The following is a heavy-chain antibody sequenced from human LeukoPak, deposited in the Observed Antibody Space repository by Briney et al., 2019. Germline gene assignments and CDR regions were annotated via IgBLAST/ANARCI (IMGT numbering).Heavy chain of an antibody. Sequence: GGSLRLSCAASGFTFSSYSMNWVRQAPGEGLEWVSSISSSSSYIYYADSVKGRFTISRDNAKNSLYLQMNSLRAEDTAVYYCARFTVNNYYYYMDVWGKGTTVTVSS. D-gene: IGHD4-11*01. J-gene: IGHJ6*03. V-gene: IGHV3-21*01. CDR2: ISSSSSYI. CDR3: ARFTVNNYYYYMDV. CDR1: GFTFSSYS.